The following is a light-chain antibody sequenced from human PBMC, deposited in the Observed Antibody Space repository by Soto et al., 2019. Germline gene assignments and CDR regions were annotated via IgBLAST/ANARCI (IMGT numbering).Light chain of an antibody. CDR3: QHYNNWPPWT. CDR1: QSVSSN. V-gene: IGKV3-15*01. CDR2: GAS. Sequence: EIVMTQSPATLSVSPGERATLSCRASQSVSSNLAWYQQKPGQAPRLLIYGASTRATGIPARFSGSGSGTDFILTISSLQSEDFAVDYCQHYNNWPPWTFGQGTKVEIK. J-gene: IGKJ1*01.